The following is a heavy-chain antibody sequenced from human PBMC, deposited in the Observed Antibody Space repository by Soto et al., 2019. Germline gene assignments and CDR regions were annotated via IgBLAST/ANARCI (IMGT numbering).Heavy chain of an antibody. CDR2: TYYRSKWYN. J-gene: IGHJ6*03. CDR3: ARSNRPDIPGHYYYYYYMDV. Sequence: KQSQTLSLTCAISGDSVSSNSAAWNWIRQSPSRGLEWLGRTYYRSKWYNDYAVSVKSRITINPDTSKNQFSLQLNSVTPEDTAVYYCARSNRPDIPGHYYYYYYMDVWGKGTTVTVSS. CDR1: GDSVSSNSAA. V-gene: IGHV6-1*01. D-gene: IGHD2-21*02.